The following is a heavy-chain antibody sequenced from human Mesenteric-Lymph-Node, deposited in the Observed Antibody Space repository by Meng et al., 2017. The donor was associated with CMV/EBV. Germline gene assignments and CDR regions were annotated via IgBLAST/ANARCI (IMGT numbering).Heavy chain of an antibody. CDR3: AAYGSGTYYSKTNYFDP. CDR2: LSVRNGDT. J-gene: IGHJ5*02. Sequence: TFTSCGITWIRQAPGQGLEWMGWLSVRNGDTNYEENLQGRLTITADTSTTTFHMELRSLTSDDTAMYYCAAYGSGTYYSKTNYFDPWGQGTLVTVSS. V-gene: IGHV1-18*04. CDR1: TFTSCG. D-gene: IGHD3-10*01.